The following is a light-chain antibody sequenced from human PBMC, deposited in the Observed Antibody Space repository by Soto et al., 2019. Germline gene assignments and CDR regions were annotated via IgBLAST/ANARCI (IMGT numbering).Light chain of an antibody. J-gene: IGKJ1*01. CDR1: QSFSSSY. CDR2: GTS. CDR3: QQYGSLGT. Sequence: ENVLTQSPGTLSLSPGERATLSCRASQSFSSSYLAWYQQKPGHAPRLLIYGTSTRATGVPDRFSGSGSQTDFTLTITRLEPEDFAVYYCQQYGSLGTFGQGTRVEIK. V-gene: IGKV3-20*01.